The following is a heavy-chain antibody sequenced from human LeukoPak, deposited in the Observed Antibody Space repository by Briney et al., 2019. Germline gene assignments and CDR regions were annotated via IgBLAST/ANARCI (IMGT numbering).Heavy chain of an antibody. CDR2: ISSSSSTI. J-gene: IGHJ4*02. CDR1: GFTFSSYS. D-gene: IGHD3-10*01. Sequence: GGSLRLSCAASGFTFSSYSMNWVRQAPGKGLEWVSYISSSSSTIYYADSVKGRFTISRDNAKNSLYLQMNSLRAEDTAVYYCAKGYGSGILCLFDYWGQGTLVTVSS. CDR3: AKGYGSGILCLFDY. V-gene: IGHV3-48*04.